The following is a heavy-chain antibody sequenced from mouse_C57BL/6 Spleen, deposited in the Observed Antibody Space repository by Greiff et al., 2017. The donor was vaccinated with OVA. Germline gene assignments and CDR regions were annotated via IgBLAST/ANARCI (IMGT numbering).Heavy chain of an antibody. J-gene: IGHJ1*03. CDR3: ARTEYYGSSYWYFDV. CDR1: GYTFTSYW. CDR2: LYPGSGST. Sequence: QVQLQQPGAELVKPGASVTMSCKASGYTFTSYWITWVKQRPGQGLEWIGALYPGSGSTNYNEKFKSKATLTVVTSASTAYIQLSSLTSEDSAVYYCARTEYYGSSYWYFDVGGTGTTVTVAS. D-gene: IGHD1-1*01. V-gene: IGHV1-55*01.